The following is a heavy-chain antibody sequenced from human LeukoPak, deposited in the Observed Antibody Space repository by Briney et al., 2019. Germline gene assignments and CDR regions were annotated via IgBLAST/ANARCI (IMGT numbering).Heavy chain of an antibody. V-gene: IGHV4-34*01. CDR1: GGSFSGYY. J-gene: IGHJ6*02. D-gene: IGHD6-19*01. CDR2: INHSGST. CDR3: ARRAVCYYYYYYGMDV. Sequence: SETLSLTCAVYGGSFSGYYWSWIRQPPGKGLEWIGEINHSGSTNYNPSLKSRVTTSVDTSKNQFSLKLSSVTAADTAVYYCARRAVCYYYYYYGMDVWGQGTTVTVSS.